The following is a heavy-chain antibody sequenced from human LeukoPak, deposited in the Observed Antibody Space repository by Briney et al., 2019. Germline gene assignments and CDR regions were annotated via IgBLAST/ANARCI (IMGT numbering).Heavy chain of an antibody. CDR1: GFTFSSYS. Sequence: PGGSLRLSCAASGFTFSSYSMNWFRQAPGKGLEWVSSISSSSSYIYYADSVKGRFTISRDNAKNSLYLQMNSLRAEDTAVYYCARGIAAAGTSHWGRGTLVTVSS. J-gene: IGHJ4*02. V-gene: IGHV3-21*01. D-gene: IGHD6-13*01. CDR3: ARGIAAAGTSH. CDR2: ISSSSSYI.